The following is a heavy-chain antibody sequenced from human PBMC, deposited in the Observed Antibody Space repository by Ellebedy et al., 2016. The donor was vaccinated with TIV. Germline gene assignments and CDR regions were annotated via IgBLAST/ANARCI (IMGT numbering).Heavy chain of an antibody. Sequence: SETLSLXXTVSGGSVSSGSYYWSWIRQPPGKGLEWIGEINHSGSTNYNPSLKSRVTISVDTSKNQFSLKLSSVTAADTAVYYCARGNYDSSGYYGADYWGQGTLVTVSS. J-gene: IGHJ4*02. D-gene: IGHD3-22*01. CDR2: INHSGST. V-gene: IGHV4-61*01. CDR1: GGSVSSGSYY. CDR3: ARGNYDSSGYYGADY.